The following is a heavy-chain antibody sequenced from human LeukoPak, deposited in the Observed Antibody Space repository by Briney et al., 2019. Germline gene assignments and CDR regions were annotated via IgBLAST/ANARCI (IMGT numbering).Heavy chain of an antibody. D-gene: IGHD5-18*01. V-gene: IGHV4-61*01. Sequence: SETLSLTCTVSGGSINSGSYYWSWIRQSPGKGLEWIGYIYYDGSTNYNPSLRGRVTISVDTPKNQFSLKLSSVTAAETAVYYCAREGRYRYGYNEYHLYMDIWGKGTTVTVSS. CDR2: IYYDGST. CDR3: AREGRYRYGYNEYHLYMDI. J-gene: IGHJ6*03. CDR1: GGSINSGSYY.